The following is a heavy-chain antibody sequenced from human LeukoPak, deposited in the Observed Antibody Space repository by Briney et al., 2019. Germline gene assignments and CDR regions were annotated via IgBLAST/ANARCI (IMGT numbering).Heavy chain of an antibody. CDR3: ARSPIGPIVVVDYGMDV. J-gene: IGHJ6*02. Sequence: SETLSLTCAVSGVSISSGGYSWSWIRQPPGKGLEWIGYIYHSGSTYYNPSLKSRVTISVDRSKNQFSLKPSSVTAADTAVYYCARSPIGPIVVVDYGMDVWGQGTTVTVSS. CDR2: IYHSGST. CDR1: GVSISSGGYS. D-gene: IGHD2-15*01. V-gene: IGHV4-30-2*01.